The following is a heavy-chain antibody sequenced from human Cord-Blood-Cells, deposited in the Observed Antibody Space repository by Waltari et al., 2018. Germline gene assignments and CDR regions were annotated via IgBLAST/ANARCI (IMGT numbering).Heavy chain of an antibody. V-gene: IGHV3-30-3*01. CDR3: ARDSRSGGMDV. CDR1: GLTSRSFA. Sequence: VQLVDSGTGVVQPGKALSPSFATSGLTSRSFAWPRVCQAPGMGLEWVAVISYDGSNKYYADSVKGRFTISRDNSKNTLYLQMNSLRAEDTAVYYCARDSRSGGMDVWGQGTTVTVSS. CDR2: ISYDGSNK. J-gene: IGHJ6*02.